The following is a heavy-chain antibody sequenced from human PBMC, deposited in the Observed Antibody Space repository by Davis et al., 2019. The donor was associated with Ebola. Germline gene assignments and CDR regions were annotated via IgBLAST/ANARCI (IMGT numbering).Heavy chain of an antibody. V-gene: IGHV1-69*05. D-gene: IGHD3-3*01. CDR1: GGTFSSYA. CDR3: ARDRGPNYDFWSGYYGPLDYYYYYGMDV. Sequence: SVKVSCKASGGTFSSYAISWVRQAPGQGLEWMGGIIPIFGTANYAQKFQGRVTMTTDTSTSTAYMELSRLRSDDTAVYYCARDRGPNYDFWSGYYGPLDYYYYYGMDVWGQGTTVTVSS. J-gene: IGHJ6*02. CDR2: IIPIFGTA.